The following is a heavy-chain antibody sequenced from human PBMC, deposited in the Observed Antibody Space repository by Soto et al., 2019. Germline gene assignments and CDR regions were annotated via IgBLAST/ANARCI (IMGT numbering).Heavy chain of an antibody. CDR1: GFTFSSYG. CDR3: AKDPNPGSSGWYSYFDY. J-gene: IGHJ4*02. D-gene: IGHD6-19*01. Sequence: GGSLRLSCAASGFTFSSYGMHWVRQAPGKGLEWVAVISYDGSNKYYADSVKGRFTISSDNSKNTLYLQMNSLRAEDTAVYYCAKDPNPGSSGWYSYFDYWGQGTLVTVSS. CDR2: ISYDGSNK. V-gene: IGHV3-30*18.